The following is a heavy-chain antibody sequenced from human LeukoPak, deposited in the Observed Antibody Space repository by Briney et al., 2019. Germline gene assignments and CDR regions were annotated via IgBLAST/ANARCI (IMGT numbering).Heavy chain of an antibody. J-gene: IGHJ4*02. CDR3: AKPLYPNYDYGWGSYRSPFDY. CDR1: GFTFSSYA. CDR2: ISGTGGST. D-gene: IGHD3-16*02. V-gene: IGHV3-23*01. Sequence: GASLRLSCAASGFTFSSYAMTGVRQAPGKGLEWLSAISGTGGSTFYADSVKGRFTISRDNSKDTLYLQMNSLRAEDTAVYYCAKPLYPNYDYGWGSYRSPFDYWGQGILVTVSS.